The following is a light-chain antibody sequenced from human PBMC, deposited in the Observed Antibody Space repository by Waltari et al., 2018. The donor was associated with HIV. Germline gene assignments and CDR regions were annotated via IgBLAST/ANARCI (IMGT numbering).Light chain of an antibody. CDR1: ISTY. Sequence: ISTYLNWYQHKPGEAPKVLVYGASTLQSGVPSRFSGSGSGTNFTLTISSLQPEDFASYYCQQSYRTPPMTFGQGTKVEIK. CDR2: GAS. V-gene: IGKV1-39*01. J-gene: IGKJ1*01. CDR3: QQSYRTPPMT.